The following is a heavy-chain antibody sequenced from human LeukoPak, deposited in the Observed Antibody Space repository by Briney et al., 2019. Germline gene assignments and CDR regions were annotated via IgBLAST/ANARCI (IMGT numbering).Heavy chain of an antibody. J-gene: IGHJ6*02. CDR3: TSPIHCGDYDYFYGLDV. D-gene: IGHD4-17*01. CDR1: GFTFSGST. Sequence: GGSLRLSCAASGFTFSGSTMHWVRQASGKGLEWVGRIRSNANSYATAYAASVKGRFTVSRDDSKNTAYLQMNSLKAEDTAVYYCTSPIHCGDYDYFYGLDVWGQGTTVTVSS. V-gene: IGHV3-73*01. CDR2: IRSNANSYAT.